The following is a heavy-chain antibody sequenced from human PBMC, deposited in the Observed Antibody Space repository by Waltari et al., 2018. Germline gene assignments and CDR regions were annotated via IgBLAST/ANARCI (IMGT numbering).Heavy chain of an antibody. V-gene: IGHV4-59*01. CDR2: IYYSGST. CDR3: ARVPSYYDILAGYYPDAFDI. J-gene: IGHJ3*02. Sequence: PPGKGLEWIGYIYYSGSTNYNPSLKSRVTISVDTSKNQFSLKLSSVTAADMAVYYCARVPSYYDILAGYYPDAFDILGQGTMVTVSS. D-gene: IGHD3-9*01.